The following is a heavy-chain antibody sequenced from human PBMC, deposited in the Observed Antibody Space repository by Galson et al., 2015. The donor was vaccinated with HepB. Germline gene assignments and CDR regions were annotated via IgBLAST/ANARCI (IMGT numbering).Heavy chain of an antibody. CDR3: ARDSRLELRLNNYYYYGMDV. CDR1: GYTFASYG. CDR2: ISGYDGST. D-gene: IGHD1-7*01. Sequence: SVKVSCKASGYTFASYGISWLRQAPGQGLQWLGWISGYDGSTNYPQTLQGRVIMTTDKSTNTAYMELRSLRSDDTAIYYCARDSRLELRLNNYYYYGMDVWGQGTTVTVSS. J-gene: IGHJ6*02. V-gene: IGHV1-18*01.